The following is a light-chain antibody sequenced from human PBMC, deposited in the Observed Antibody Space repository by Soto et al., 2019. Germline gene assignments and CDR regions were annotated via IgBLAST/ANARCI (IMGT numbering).Light chain of an antibody. CDR2: LGS. J-gene: IGKJ1*01. CDR1: QSLYSDGKNY. V-gene: IGKV2-28*01. Sequence: ITQSPLSLAVTPGEPASISCRSSQSLYSDGKNYLAWYLPTPGPSRQVLIYLGSNRASGVPDRFSGSGSGTDFTLKISRVKAEDVGDYYCMQRLQIPWTLVQGSKV. CDR3: MQRLQIPWT.